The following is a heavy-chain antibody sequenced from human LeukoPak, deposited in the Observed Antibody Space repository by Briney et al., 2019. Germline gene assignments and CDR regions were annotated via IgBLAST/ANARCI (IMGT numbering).Heavy chain of an antibody. CDR2: INPNSGGT. Sequence: GASVKVSCKASGYTFTGYYMHWVRQAPGQGLEWMGWINPNSGGTNYAQKFQGWVTMTRDTSISTAYMELSRLRSDDTAVYYCARDRVNAQQWLVREDAFDIWGQGTMVTVSS. J-gene: IGHJ3*02. CDR1: GYTFTGYY. D-gene: IGHD6-19*01. V-gene: IGHV1-2*04. CDR3: ARDRVNAQQWLVREDAFDI.